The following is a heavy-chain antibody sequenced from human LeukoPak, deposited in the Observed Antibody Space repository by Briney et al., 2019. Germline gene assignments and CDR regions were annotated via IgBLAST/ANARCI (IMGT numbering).Heavy chain of an antibody. CDR3: AREGCSSTSCYNYYYGMDV. V-gene: IGHV1-2*02. Sequence: ASVKVSCKASGYTVTGYYMHWVRQAPGQGLEWMGWINPNSGGTNYAQKFQGRVTMTRDTSISTAYMELSRLRSDDTAVYYCAREGCSSTSCYNYYYGMDVWGQGTTVTVSS. J-gene: IGHJ6*02. D-gene: IGHD2-2*02. CDR1: GYTVTGYY. CDR2: INPNSGGT.